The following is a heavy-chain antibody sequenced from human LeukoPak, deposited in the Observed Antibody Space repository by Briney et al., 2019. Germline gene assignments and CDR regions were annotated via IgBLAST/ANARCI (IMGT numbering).Heavy chain of an antibody. CDR1: GFTFGDYA. V-gene: IGHV3-49*04. Sequence: GRSLRLSCTGSGFTFGDYALSWVRQAPGKGLEWVGLIRSKTYGGTTEYAASVQGRCSISRNDSSGIVYLQMNSLKIKDTAVYYCTRGGPSGWMFSGTRQEVFDIWGQGTLVTVSS. CDR2: IRSKTYGGTT. D-gene: IGHD2-2*01. J-gene: IGHJ3*02. CDR3: TRGGPSGWMFSGTRQEVFDI.